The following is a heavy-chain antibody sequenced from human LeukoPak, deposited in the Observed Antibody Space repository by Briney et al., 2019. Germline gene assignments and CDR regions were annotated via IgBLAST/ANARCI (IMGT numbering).Heavy chain of an antibody. D-gene: IGHD3-10*01. V-gene: IGHV4-38-2*02. J-gene: IGHJ4*02. CDR3: ARGMVRGVIVDY. CDR1: GNSISSGYY. CDR2: IYHSGGT. Sequence: SETLSLTCTVSGNSISSGYYWGWIRQPPGKGLEWIGSIYHSGGTYYNLSLKSRVTVSVDTSKNQFSLKLSSVTAADTAVYYCARGMVRGVIVDYWGQGTLVTVSS.